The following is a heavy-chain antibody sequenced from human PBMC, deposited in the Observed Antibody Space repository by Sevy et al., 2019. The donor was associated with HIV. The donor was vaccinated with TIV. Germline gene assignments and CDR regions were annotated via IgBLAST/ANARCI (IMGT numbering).Heavy chain of an antibody. J-gene: IGHJ4*02. CDR2: MSHDGNYK. CDR3: ARLFSCGGDCYYLDY. D-gene: IGHD2-21*02. Sequence: GGSLRLSCAASGFTFSDYDMHWVRQAPGKGLEWVAVMSHDGNYKNHADTVKVRFTISRDNFKNTLYLQMNSLRVEDTAWYFCARLFSCGGDCYYLDYWGQGAPVTVSS. CDR1: GFTFSDYD. V-gene: IGHV3-30*04.